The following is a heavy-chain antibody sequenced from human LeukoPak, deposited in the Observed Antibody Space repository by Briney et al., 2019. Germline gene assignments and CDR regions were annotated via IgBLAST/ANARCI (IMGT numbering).Heavy chain of an antibody. Sequence: PSEPLSHTRTLSGGPHSTYFWSWIRQPPGKRLDWIGYIENRESPNYNPSLKSRLTISVDTPKNQFSLKVSSVTAADRAVYYCARHEYTSSFWFDPWGQGTLFTVSS. J-gene: IGHJ5*02. CDR1: GGPHSTYF. V-gene: IGHV4-59*08. CDR2: IENRESP. D-gene: IGHD6-6*01. CDR3: ARHEYTSSFWFDP.